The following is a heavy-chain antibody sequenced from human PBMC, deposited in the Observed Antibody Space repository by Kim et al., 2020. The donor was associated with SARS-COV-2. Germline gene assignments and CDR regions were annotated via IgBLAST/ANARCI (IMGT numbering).Heavy chain of an antibody. V-gene: IGHV1-18*01. J-gene: IGHJ6*02. CDR3: ARVRFLEEGYYYGMDV. CDR2: ISAYNGNT. D-gene: IGHD3-3*01. Sequence: ASVKVSCKASGYTFTSYGISWVRQAPGQGLEWMGWISAYNGNTNYAQKLQGRVTMTTDTSTSTAYMELRSLRSDDTAVYYCARVRFLEEGYYYGMDVWGQGTTVTVSS. CDR1: GYTFTSYG.